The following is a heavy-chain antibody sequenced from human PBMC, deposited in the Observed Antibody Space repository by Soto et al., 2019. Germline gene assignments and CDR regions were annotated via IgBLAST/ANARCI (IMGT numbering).Heavy chain of an antibody. J-gene: IGHJ4*02. CDR1: GYTFTSYD. D-gene: IGHD2-2*01. CDR3: ARFVRHQLPTIDF. CDR2: MNPESGNI. Sequence: ASVKVSCQAPGYTFTSYDINWVRQATGQGLAWMGWMNPESGNIGYAQKFQGRVTMTRDTSISTAYMDLIGLRSDDTAVYYCARFVRHQLPTIDFWGQGTLVTVSS. V-gene: IGHV1-8*01.